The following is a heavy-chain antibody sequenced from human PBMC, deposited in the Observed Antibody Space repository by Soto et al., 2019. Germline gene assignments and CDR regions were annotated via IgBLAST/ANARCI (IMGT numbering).Heavy chain of an antibody. J-gene: IGHJ3*02. CDR3: ARRELEPTNNDAFHT. Sequence: SETLSLTCAVSGGSISSSNHYWDWILQPPGKGPEWIGRIYYSGSTYYNPSLKSRVTISVDTSKNQFSLKLSSVTAADTAVYYCARRELEPTNNDAFHTWGQGTMVTVSS. D-gene: IGHD1-1*01. V-gene: IGHV4-39*01. CDR1: GGSISSSNHY. CDR2: IYYSGST.